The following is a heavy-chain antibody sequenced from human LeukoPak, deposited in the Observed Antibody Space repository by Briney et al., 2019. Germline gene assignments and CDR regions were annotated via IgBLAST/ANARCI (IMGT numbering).Heavy chain of an antibody. CDR2: IYYSGST. Sequence: PSETLSLTCTVSGGSISSYYWIWLRQPPGKGLEWIGYIYYSGSTNYNPSLKSRITISVDTSKNQFSLKLSSVTAADTAVYYCAKHGYSGYDYWGASFDYWGQGTLVTVSS. V-gene: IGHV4-59*08. D-gene: IGHD5-12*01. CDR3: AKHGYSGYDYWGASFDY. J-gene: IGHJ4*02. CDR1: GGSISSYY.